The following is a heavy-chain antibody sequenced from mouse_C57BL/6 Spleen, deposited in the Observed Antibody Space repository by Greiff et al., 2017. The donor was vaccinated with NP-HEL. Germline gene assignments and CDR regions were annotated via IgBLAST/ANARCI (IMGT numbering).Heavy chain of an antibody. CDR3: ARPLYYGSSPYAMDY. V-gene: IGHV5-17*01. J-gene: IGHJ4*01. Sequence: EVHLVESGGGLVKPGGSLKLSCAASGFTFSDYGMHWVRQAPEKGLEWVAYISSGSSTIYYADTVKGRFTISRDNAKNTLFLQMTSLRSEDTAMYYCARPLYYGSSPYAMDYWGQGTSVTVSS. D-gene: IGHD1-1*01. CDR1: GFTFSDYG. CDR2: ISSGSSTI.